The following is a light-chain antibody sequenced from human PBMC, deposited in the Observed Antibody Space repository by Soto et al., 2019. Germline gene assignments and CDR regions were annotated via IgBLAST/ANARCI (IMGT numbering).Light chain of an antibody. CDR1: QSINTW. Sequence: DIRLTQSPSTVSASVGDRVTITCRASQSINTWLAWYQQKPGKAPRVLIYDASSLQSGVPSMFIGSGSGTEFTLTISSLEPDDFATYYCQQYDGHFGQGTKLEIK. J-gene: IGKJ2*01. V-gene: IGKV1-5*01. CDR2: DAS. CDR3: QQYDGH.